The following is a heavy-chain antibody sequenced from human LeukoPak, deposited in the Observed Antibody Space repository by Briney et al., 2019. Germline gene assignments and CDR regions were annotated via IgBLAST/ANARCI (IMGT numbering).Heavy chain of an antibody. CDR1: GGSISRNY. D-gene: IGHD3-3*02. CDR3: ARLPPSHLGYFDY. J-gene: IGHJ4*02. Sequence: SETLSLTCSVSGGSISRNYWNWIRQPAGKGPGWIGYTYDTGSTIYTPSLKSRVTISLDTSRNQVPLKLISLTAADTAVYYCARLPPSHLGYFDYWGQGIPVTVSS. CDR2: TYDTGST. V-gene: IGHV4-59*01.